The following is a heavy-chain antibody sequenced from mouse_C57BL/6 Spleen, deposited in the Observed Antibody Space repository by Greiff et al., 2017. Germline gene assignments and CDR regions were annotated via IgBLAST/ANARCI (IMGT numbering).Heavy chain of an antibody. Sequence: QVQLKQPGAELVRPGSSVKLSCKASGYTFASYWMHWVKQRPIQGLEWIGNIDPSDSETHYNQKFKDKATLTVDKSSSTAYMQLSSLTSEGSAVYYCARTGYYAMDYWGQGTSVTVSS. D-gene: IGHD4-1*01. CDR1: GYTFASYW. CDR2: IDPSDSET. CDR3: ARTGYYAMDY. V-gene: IGHV1-52*01. J-gene: IGHJ4*01.